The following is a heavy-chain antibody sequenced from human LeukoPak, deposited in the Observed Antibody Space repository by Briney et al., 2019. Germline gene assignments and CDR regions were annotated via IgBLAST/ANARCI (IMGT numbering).Heavy chain of an antibody. CDR3: GRLRGNSDRSGYYYYYDY. D-gene: IGHD3-22*01. V-gene: IGHV3-21*01. CDR2: ISVRSNYR. CDR1: GYTFSDFS. Sequence: GGSPTLSCAASGYTFSDFSVNWVRQAPGKGLEWVSSISVRSNYRYYADSVRGRFTISRDDARDSLFLQMNSLRTEDTAVYFLGRLRGNSDRSGYYYYYDYWGQGTLVTVSS. J-gene: IGHJ4*02.